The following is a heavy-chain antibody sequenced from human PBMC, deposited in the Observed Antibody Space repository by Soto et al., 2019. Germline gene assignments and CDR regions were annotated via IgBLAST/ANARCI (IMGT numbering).Heavy chain of an antibody. CDR2: INPSGGST. D-gene: IGHD3-10*01. V-gene: IGHV1-46*03. J-gene: IGHJ6*02. Sequence: ASVKVSCKASGYTFTSYYMHWVRQAPGQGLEWMGIINPSGGSTSYAQKFQGRVTMTRDTSTSTVYMELSSLRSEDTAVYYCARDDFYGSGSYHYYYYGMDVWGQGTTVTVS. CDR3: ARDDFYGSGSYHYYYYGMDV. CDR1: GYTFTSYY.